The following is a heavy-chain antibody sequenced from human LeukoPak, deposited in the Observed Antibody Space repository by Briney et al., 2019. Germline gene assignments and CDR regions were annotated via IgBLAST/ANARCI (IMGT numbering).Heavy chain of an antibody. Sequence: ASVKVSCKASGYTFTGYYMHWVRQAPGQGLEWMGWINPNSGGTNYAQKFQGRVTMTRDTSISTAYMELSRLRSDDTAVYYCARVLRYYYDSSGLKYWGQGTLVTVSS. J-gene: IGHJ4*02. CDR2: INPNSGGT. CDR3: ARVLRYYYDSSGLKY. CDR1: GYTFTGYY. V-gene: IGHV1-2*02. D-gene: IGHD3-22*01.